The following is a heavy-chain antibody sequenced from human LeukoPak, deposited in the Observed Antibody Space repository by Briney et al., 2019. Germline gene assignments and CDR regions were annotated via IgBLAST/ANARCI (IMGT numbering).Heavy chain of an antibody. CDR2: ILGSGGST. Sequence: GASLRLSCAASGFTFSNYAMSWVRQAPGKGLEWVAAILGSGGSTYYADSVKGRFTVSRDNSKSTLYLQMNSLRAEDTALYYCAKWGDYDVLTGYYVPDYWGQGTLVTVSS. V-gene: IGHV3-23*01. CDR3: AKWGDYDVLTGYYVPDY. CDR1: GFTFSNYA. D-gene: IGHD3-9*01. J-gene: IGHJ4*02.